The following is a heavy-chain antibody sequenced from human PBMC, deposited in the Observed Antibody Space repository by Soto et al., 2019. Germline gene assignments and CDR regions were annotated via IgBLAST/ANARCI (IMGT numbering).Heavy chain of an antibody. CDR2: INHSGST. D-gene: IGHD1-20*01. CDR1: GGSFSGYY. CDR3: ARGRTLITGTSLDY. V-gene: IGHV4-34*01. J-gene: IGHJ4*02. Sequence: SETLSLTCAVYGGSFSGYYWTWIRQPPGKGLEWIGEINHSGSTNYKPSLRSRVTISVDTSKNQLSLKVNSVTAADTAVYYRARGRTLITGTSLDYWGQGTLVTSPQ.